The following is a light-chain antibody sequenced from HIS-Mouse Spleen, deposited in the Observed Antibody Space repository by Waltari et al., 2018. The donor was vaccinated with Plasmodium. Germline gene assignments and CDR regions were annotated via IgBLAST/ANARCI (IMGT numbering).Light chain of an antibody. Sequence: QSALTQPASVSGSPGQSITIPCTGTSSDVGGDNYFSWYQQHPGQAPQLRVYDVSNRRARVSNRVSGSQCRTTASLSISVLSGEDEAEYYCSSYTRGSTLVFGGGTTL. CDR3: SSYTRGSTLV. CDR2: DVS. CDR1: SSDVGGDNY. V-gene: IGLV2-14*03. J-gene: IGLJ2*01.